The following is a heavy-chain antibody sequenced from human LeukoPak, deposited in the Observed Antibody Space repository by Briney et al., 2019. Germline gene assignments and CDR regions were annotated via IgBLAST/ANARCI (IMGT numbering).Heavy chain of an antibody. D-gene: IGHD3-10*01. CDR2: INPNSGGT. CDR1: GYTFTGYY. V-gene: IGHV1-2*02. Sequence: ASVKVSCKASGYTFTGYYMHWVRQAPGQGLEWMGWINPNSGGTNYAQKFQGRVTMTRDTSISTAYMELSRLRSDDTAVYYCARVLVRGSHDAFDIWGQGTMVTVPS. J-gene: IGHJ3*02. CDR3: ARVLVRGSHDAFDI.